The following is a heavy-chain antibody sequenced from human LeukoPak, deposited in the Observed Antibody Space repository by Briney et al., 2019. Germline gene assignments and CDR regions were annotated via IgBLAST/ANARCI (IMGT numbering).Heavy chain of an antibody. Sequence: SETLSLTCSVSGGSVSSGNYYWSWIRQPAGKGLEWIGRSYTSGSTNYNPSLKSRVTISVDTSKNQFSLRLNSVIAADTAVYYCARDSSLDAFDIWGQGTMVTVSS. D-gene: IGHD3-22*01. CDR1: GGSVSSGNYY. CDR3: ARDSSLDAFDI. CDR2: SYTSGST. J-gene: IGHJ3*02. V-gene: IGHV4-61*10.